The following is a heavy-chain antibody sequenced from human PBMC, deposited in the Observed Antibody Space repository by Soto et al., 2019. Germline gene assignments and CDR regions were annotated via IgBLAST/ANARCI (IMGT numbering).Heavy chain of an antibody. CDR3: ARVRQLVGYFDYYLDV. CDR1: GYTFTNYG. CDR2: IGAYNGNT. J-gene: IGHJ6*03. Sequence: QVQLLQSGAEVKKPGASVKVSCKASGYTFTNYGITWVRQAPGQGLEWMGWIGAYNGNTHYTERLQGRVTMTTDTSTSTAYMELRGMRSDDSAVYYCARVRQLVGYFDYYLDVWGNETTVTVSS. V-gene: IGHV1-18*01. D-gene: IGHD6-6*01.